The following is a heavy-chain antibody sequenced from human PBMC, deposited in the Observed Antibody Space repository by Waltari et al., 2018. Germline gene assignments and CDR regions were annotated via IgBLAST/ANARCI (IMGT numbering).Heavy chain of an antibody. CDR3: AAASSSWYGGFDYYYGMDV. CDR2: IVVGSGNT. V-gene: IGHV1-58*02. Sequence: QMQLVQSGPEVKKPGTSVKFSCKASGFTFTSSAMQWVRQARGQRLEWIGWIVVGSGNTNYAQKFQERVTITRDMSTSTAYMELSSLRSEDTAVYYCAAASSSWYGGFDYYYGMDVWGQGTTVTVSS. CDR1: GFTFTSSA. D-gene: IGHD6-13*01. J-gene: IGHJ6*02.